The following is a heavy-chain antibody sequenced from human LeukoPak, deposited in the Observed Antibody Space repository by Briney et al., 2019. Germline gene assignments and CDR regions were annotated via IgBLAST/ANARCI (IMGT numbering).Heavy chain of an antibody. V-gene: IGHV3-48*03. J-gene: IGHJ6*03. CDR1: GFTFSSYE. Sequence: GGALRLSCAGSGFTFSSYEMNWVGQAPGKGLEGVSYISSSGSPLHYAASVKARFTISTHNAKNSLYLPMTGLRAEDTAMYYCARGSSGDYYYYYIDVWGKGTTVTVSS. CDR3: ARGSSGDYYYYYIDV. D-gene: IGHD2/OR15-2a*01. CDR2: ISSSGSPL.